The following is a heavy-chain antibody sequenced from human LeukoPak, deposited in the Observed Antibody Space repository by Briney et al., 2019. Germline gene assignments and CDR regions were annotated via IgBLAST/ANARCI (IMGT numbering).Heavy chain of an antibody. D-gene: IGHD1-7*01. CDR2: ISGSGGST. CDR3: AKDIDWNYSTSDY. V-gene: IGHV3-23*01. Sequence: SGGSLRLSCAASGFTFSSYAMSWVRQAPGKGLEWVSAISGSGGSTYYADSVEGRFTISRDNSKNTLYLQMNSLRAEDTAVYYCAKDIDWNYSTSDYWGQGTLVTVSS. J-gene: IGHJ4*02. CDR1: GFTFSSYA.